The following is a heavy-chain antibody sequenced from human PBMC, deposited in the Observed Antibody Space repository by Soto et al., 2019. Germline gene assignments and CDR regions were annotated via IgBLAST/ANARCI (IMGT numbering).Heavy chain of an antibody. CDR3: AKERTGTLNP. Sequence: PGGSLRLSCAAPGFTFSSYWMHWVRQAPGKGLEWVAVISYDGSNKYYADSVKGRFTISRDNSKNTLYLQMNSLRAEDTAVYYCAKERTGTLNPWGQGTLVPVSS. J-gene: IGHJ5*02. CDR2: ISYDGSNK. V-gene: IGHV3-30*18. CDR1: GFTFSSYW. D-gene: IGHD1-7*01.